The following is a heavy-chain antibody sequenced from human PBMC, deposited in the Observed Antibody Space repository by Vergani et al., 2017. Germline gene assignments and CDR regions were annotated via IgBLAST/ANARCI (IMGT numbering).Heavy chain of an antibody. CDR1: GFTFSSYW. Sequence: VQLVESGGGLVQPGGSLRLSCAASGFTFSSYWMSWVRQAPGKGLEWLAFIRSDRSYQYYGDSVTGRFTISRENSNNSLYLQLNSLKPEDTAIYYCAKDRAVGASAVYLDSWGQGTIVTVSS. J-gene: IGHJ4*02. CDR2: IRSDRSYQ. CDR3: AKDRAVGASAVYLDS. D-gene: IGHD1-26*01. V-gene: IGHV3-30*02.